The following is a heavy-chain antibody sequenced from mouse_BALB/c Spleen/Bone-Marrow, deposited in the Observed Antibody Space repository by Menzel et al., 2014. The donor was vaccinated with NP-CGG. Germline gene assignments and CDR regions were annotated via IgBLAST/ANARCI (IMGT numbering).Heavy chain of an antibody. V-gene: IGHV5-6*01. J-gene: IGHJ4*01. CDR3: TRQRNWDHYAMDY. CDR2: ISSGGGYT. CDR1: GFTFSTYG. D-gene: IGHD4-1*01. Sequence: EVKVVESGGDLVKPGGSLKLSCAASGFTFSTYGMSWARQTPDKRLEWVATISSGGGYTYYPDSVKGRFTISRDNANNTLYLRMSSLKSEDTAMYYCTRQRNWDHYAMDYWGQGTSVTVSS.